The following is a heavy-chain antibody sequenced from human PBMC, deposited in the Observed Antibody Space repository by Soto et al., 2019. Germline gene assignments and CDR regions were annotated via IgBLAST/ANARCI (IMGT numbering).Heavy chain of an antibody. D-gene: IGHD6-19*01. CDR2: ISGSGGST. Sequence: PGGSLRLSCAASGFTFSSYAMSWVRQAPGKGLEWVSAISGSGGSTYYADSVKGRFTISRDNSKNTLYLQMNSLRAEDTAVYYCAKPDFTGYSSGGRAFDIWGQGTMVTVSS. J-gene: IGHJ3*02. CDR1: GFTFSSYA. V-gene: IGHV3-23*01. CDR3: AKPDFTGYSSGGRAFDI.